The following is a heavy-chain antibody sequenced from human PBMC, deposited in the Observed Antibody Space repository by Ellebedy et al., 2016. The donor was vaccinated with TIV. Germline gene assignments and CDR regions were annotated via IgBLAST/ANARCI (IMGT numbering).Heavy chain of an antibody. Sequence: PGGSLRLSCAASGFTFSDYSMNWVRQAPGKGLEWVSSISSSGNYRYHGDSVKGRLTISRDNAKNSLYLQMNSLRAEDTAVYYCARYGNLGYWGQGTLVTVSS. CDR3: ARYGNLGY. D-gene: IGHD1-1*01. CDR2: ISSSGNYR. J-gene: IGHJ4*02. CDR1: GFTFSDYS. V-gene: IGHV3-21*04.